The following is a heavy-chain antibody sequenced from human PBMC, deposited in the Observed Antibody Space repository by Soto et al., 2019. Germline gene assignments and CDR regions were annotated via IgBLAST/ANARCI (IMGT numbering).Heavy chain of an antibody. J-gene: IGHJ6*02. CDR3: ARGVTEGMDV. CDR1: GYTFTIYD. D-gene: IGHD4-4*01. V-gene: IGHV1-8*01. CDR2: MSPNSGNT. Sequence: QVQLVQSGAEVKKPGASVKVSCTASGYTFTIYDLNLVRQAIGQGLEWMGWMSPNSGNTGYAQKFQGRVTMTRNTSISTAYMELSSLTSEDTAVYYCARGVTEGMDVWGQGTTVTVSS.